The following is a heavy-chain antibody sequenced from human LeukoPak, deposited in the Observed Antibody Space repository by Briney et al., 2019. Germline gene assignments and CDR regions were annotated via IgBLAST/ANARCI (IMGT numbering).Heavy chain of an antibody. V-gene: IGHV1-8*01. D-gene: IGHD6-13*01. J-gene: IGHJ5*02. CDR2: MNPNSGNT. CDR1: GYTFTSYD. Sequence: GASVKVSCKASGYTFTSYDINWVRQATGQGLEWMGWMNPNSGNTGYAQKFQGRVTMTRNTSISTAYMELSSLRSEDTAVYYCARVGAAAGKNWFDPWGRGTLVTVSS. CDR3: ARVGAAAGKNWFDP.